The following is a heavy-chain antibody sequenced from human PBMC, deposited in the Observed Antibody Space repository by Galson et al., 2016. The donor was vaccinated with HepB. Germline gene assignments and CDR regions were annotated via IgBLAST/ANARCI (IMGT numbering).Heavy chain of an antibody. J-gene: IGHJ3*02. Sequence: SLRLSCAASGFIFDDHAMHWVRQTPRKGLEWVAGISWNSGGNAYGDSVKGRFTISRDNAKNSLYLEMNSLRPEDTALYYCAKDKADGGYERGAFDIWGQGTMVTVSS. D-gene: IGHD4-17*01. CDR2: ISWNSGGN. CDR1: GFIFDDHA. V-gene: IGHV3-9*01. CDR3: AKDKADGGYERGAFDI.